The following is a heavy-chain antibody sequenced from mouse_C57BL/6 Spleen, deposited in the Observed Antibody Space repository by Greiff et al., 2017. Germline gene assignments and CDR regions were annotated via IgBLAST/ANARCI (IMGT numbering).Heavy chain of an antibody. CDR1: GYAFSSYW. CDR3: ARNYGSSYDY. D-gene: IGHD1-1*01. CDR2: IYPGDGDT. V-gene: IGHV1-80*01. J-gene: IGHJ2*01. Sequence: VQLQQSGAELVKPGASVKISCKASGYAFSSYWMHWVKQRPGKGLEWIGQIYPGDGDTNYNGKFKGKATLTADKSSSTAYMQLSSLTSEDSAVDFCARNYGSSYDYWGQGTTLTVSS.